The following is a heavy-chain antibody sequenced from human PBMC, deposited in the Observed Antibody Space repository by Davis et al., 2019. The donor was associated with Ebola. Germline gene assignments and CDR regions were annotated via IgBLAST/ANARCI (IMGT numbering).Heavy chain of an antibody. J-gene: IGHJ2*01. CDR1: GGTFSSYA. CDR2: IIPIFGTA. V-gene: IGHV1-69*13. CDR3: ARANEQWLSGLDVKAPNWYFDL. D-gene: IGHD6-19*01. Sequence: SVKVSCKASGGTFSSYAISWVRQAPGQGLEWMGGIIPIFGTANYAQKFQGRVTITADESTSTAYMELSSLRSEDTAVYYCARANEQWLSGLDVKAPNWYFDLWGRGTLVTVSS.